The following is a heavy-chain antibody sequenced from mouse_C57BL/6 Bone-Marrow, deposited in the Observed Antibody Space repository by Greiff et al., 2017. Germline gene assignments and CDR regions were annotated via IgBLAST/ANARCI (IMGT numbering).Heavy chain of an antibody. CDR1: GYTFTSSW. V-gene: IGHV1-5*01. CDR3: TRQLRLRRYAMDY. J-gene: IGHJ4*01. CDR2: IYPGNSDT. Sequence: EVQLQQSGTVLARPGASVKMSCKTSGYTFTSSWMHWVKQRPGQGLEWLGAIYPGNSDTSYNQQFKGKAQLTAVPSASTAYMELSSLTNEDSAVYYCTRQLRLRRYAMDYWGQGTSVTVSS. D-gene: IGHD3-2*02.